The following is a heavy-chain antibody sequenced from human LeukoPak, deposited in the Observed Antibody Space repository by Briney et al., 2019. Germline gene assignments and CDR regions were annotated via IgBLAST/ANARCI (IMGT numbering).Heavy chain of an antibody. V-gene: IGHV1-69*13. CDR1: GYSFTNYA. J-gene: IGHJ6*02. CDR2: IIPIFGTA. D-gene: IGHD2-2*01. Sequence: ASVKVSCKASGYSFTNYAISWVRQAPGQGLEWMGGIIPIFGTANYAQKFQGRVTITADESTSTAYMELSSLRSEDTAVYYCARYCSSTSCYYYYGMDVWGQGTTVTVSS. CDR3: ARYCSSTSCYYYYGMDV.